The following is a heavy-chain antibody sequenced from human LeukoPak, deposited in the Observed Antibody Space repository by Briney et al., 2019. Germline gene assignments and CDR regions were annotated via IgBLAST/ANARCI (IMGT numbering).Heavy chain of an antibody. CDR2: IYYSGGT. V-gene: IGHV4-59*01. Sequence: SETLSLTCTVCGDSISSYYWSWIRQPPGKGLEWIGYIYYSGGTNYNPSLKSRVTISVDMSKNQFSLKLSSVTAADTAVYYCARFSNYDDSSGIDYWGQGTLVTVSS. D-gene: IGHD3-22*01. CDR3: ARFSNYDDSSGIDY. CDR1: GDSISSYY. J-gene: IGHJ4*02.